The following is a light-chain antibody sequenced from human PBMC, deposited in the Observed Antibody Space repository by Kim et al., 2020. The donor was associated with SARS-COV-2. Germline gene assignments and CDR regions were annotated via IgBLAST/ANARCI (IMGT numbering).Light chain of an antibody. Sequence: SVGDRVTITCRASQGINNWLAWYQQKPGRAPKLLIYGTSNLQSGVPSRFSGSGSGTDFNLTISSLQPEDFASYYCQEANSFPPLTFGGGTKVDIK. CDR2: GTS. V-gene: IGKV1-12*01. CDR3: QEANSFPPLT. J-gene: IGKJ4*01. CDR1: QGINNW.